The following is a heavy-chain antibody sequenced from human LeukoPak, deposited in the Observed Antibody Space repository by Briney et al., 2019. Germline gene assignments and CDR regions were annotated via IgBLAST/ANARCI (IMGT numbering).Heavy chain of an antibody. J-gene: IGHJ4*02. CDR3: AKVELRWVGTDYYFDY. CDR1: GFTFSSYG. D-gene: IGHD3-10*01. V-gene: IGHV3-30*18. CDR2: ISYDGSNK. Sequence: GRSLRLSCAASGFTFSSYGMHWVRQAPGKGLEWVAVISYDGSNKYYADSVKGRFTISRDNSKNTLYLQTNSLRAEDTAVYYCAKVELRWVGTDYYFDYWGQGTLVTVSS.